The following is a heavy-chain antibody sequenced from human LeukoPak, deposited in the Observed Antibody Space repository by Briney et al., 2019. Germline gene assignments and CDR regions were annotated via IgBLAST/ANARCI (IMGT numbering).Heavy chain of an antibody. CDR1: EFTFSSYT. CDR3: AKEGGSRGYFDY. V-gene: IGHV3-23*01. CDR2: ISGSGGST. Sequence: PGGSLRLSCEPLEFTFSSYTMSWVRQAPGKGLKGVSAISGSGGSTYYADSVKGRFTISRDNSKNTLYLQMNSLRAEDTAVYYCAKEGGSRGYFDYWGQGTLVTVSS. J-gene: IGHJ4*02.